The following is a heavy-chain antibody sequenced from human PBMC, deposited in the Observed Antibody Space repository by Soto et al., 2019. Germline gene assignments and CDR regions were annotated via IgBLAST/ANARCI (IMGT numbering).Heavy chain of an antibody. V-gene: IGHV3-23*01. J-gene: IGHJ4*02. Sequence: EVQLLESGGGLVQPGESLRLSCSASRFTFSSYAMSWVRQAPGKGLEWVSVITGSGGTTYYADSVKGRFTISRDNSKKTLHLQMNSLRAEDTAVYYCAKVDDSSGHYYDPIDYWGQGTLVTVSS. CDR2: ITGSGGTT. D-gene: IGHD3-22*01. CDR1: RFTFSSYA. CDR3: AKVDDSSGHYYDPIDY.